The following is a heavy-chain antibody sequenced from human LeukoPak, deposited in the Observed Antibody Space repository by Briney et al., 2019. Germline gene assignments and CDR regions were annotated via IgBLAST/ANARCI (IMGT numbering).Heavy chain of an antibody. V-gene: IGHV4-59*01. D-gene: IGHD4-11*01. Sequence: KTSETPSLTCTVSGGSIRNYYWSWLRQPPGKGLEWLGCIYYSGSTSYNPSLKSRITISLDTSKNQFSLKLSSVTAADTAVYYCARIDYPQPSHWFDPWGQGTLVTVSA. CDR2: IYYSGST. CDR3: ARIDYPQPSHWFDP. CDR1: GGSIRNYY. J-gene: IGHJ5*02.